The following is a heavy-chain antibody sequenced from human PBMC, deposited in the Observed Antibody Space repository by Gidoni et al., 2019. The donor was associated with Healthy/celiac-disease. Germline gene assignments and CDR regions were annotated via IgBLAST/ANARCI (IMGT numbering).Heavy chain of an antibody. D-gene: IGHD3-22*01. CDR1: GFTFSNAW. V-gene: IGHV3-15*07. CDR2: IKSKTEGGTT. J-gene: IGHJ5*02. Sequence: EVQLVESGGGLVKPGGSLRLSCAASGFTFSNAWMNWVRQAPGKGLEWVGRIKSKTEGGTTDYAAPVKGRFTISRDDSKNTLYLQMNSLKTEDTAVYYCTTAVRYYYDSSGVSAWGQGTLVTVSS. CDR3: TTAVRYYYDSSGVSA.